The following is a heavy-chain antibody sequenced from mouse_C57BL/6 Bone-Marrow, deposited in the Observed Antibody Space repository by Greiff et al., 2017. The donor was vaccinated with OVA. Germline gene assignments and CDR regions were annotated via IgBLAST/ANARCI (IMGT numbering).Heavy chain of an antibody. D-gene: IGHD1-1*01. J-gene: IGHJ3*01. V-gene: IGHV1-81*01. CDR3: AGSFYYGRAY. Sequence: VKLMESGAELARPGASVKLSCKASGYTFTSYGISWVKQRTGQGLEWIGEIYPRSGNTYYNEKFKGKATLTADKSSSTAYMELRSLTSEDSAVYFCAGSFYYGRAYWGQGTLVTVSA. CDR1: GYTFTSYG. CDR2: IYPRSGNT.